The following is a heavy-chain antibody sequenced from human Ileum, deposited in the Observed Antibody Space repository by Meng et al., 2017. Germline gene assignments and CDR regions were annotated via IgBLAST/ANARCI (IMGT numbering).Heavy chain of an antibody. CDR1: GYTFRNYP. CDR2: INAGNGNI. Sequence: QVQLVQSGTEVKKVGPSAKVSCTASGYTFRNYPLHWLRQAPGQRPEWMGWINAGNGNIKISQKFQGRITITIDTSATAYMELSSLRSEDTAVYFCARENDNWNYFDYWGQGSLVTVSS. J-gene: IGHJ4*02. V-gene: IGHV1-3*01. CDR3: ARENDNWNYFDY. D-gene: IGHD1-1*01.